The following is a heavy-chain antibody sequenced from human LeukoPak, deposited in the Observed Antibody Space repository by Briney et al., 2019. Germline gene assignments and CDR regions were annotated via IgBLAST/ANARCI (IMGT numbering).Heavy chain of an antibody. CDR1: GFTFSDYY. V-gene: IGHV3-11*01. Sequence: GGSLRLSCAASGFTFSDYYMSWIRQAPGKGLEWVSYISSSGSTIYYADSLKGRFTISRDNSKNTLYLQMNSLRAEDTAVYYCAKGGSYYANDYWGQGTLVTVSS. CDR3: AKGGSYYANDY. D-gene: IGHD1-26*01. CDR2: ISSSGSTI. J-gene: IGHJ4*02.